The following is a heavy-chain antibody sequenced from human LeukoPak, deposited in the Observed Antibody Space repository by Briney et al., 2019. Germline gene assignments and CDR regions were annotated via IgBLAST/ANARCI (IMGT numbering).Heavy chain of an antibody. J-gene: IGHJ4*02. CDR1: GFTFSSYG. Sequence: GRSLRLSCAASGFTFSSYGMHWVRQAPGKGLEWVAVIWYDGSNKYYADSVKGRFTISRDNSKNTLYLQMYSLRAEDTAVYYCARTYGYSYGHIDYWGQGTLVTVSS. D-gene: IGHD5-18*01. CDR3: ARTYGYSYGHIDY. V-gene: IGHV3-33*01. CDR2: IWYDGSNK.